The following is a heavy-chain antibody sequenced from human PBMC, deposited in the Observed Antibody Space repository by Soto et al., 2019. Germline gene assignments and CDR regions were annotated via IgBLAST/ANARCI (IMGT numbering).Heavy chain of an antibody. J-gene: IGHJ6*03. CDR2: ISWNSGSI. V-gene: IGHV3-9*01. Sequence: GGSLRLSCAASGFTFDDYAMHWVRQAPGKGLEWVSGISWNSGSIGYADSVKGRFTISRDNAKNSLYLQMNSLRAEDTALYYCAKELFITGTTSISYMDVWGKGTTVTVSS. D-gene: IGHD1-20*01. CDR3: AKELFITGTTSISYMDV. CDR1: GFTFDDYA.